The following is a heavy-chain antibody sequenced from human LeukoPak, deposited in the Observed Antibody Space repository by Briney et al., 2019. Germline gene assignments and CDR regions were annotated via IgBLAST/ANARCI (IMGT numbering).Heavy chain of an antibody. CDR3: LRMSNGGSFYDY. Sequence: GGSLTLSCAASGFNFTMFWMHWVRQAPGKGLEWVSRINIDGSVTTYADSVKGRFTISRENSKNTLYLQMNNLRVEATAVYYCLRMSNGGSFYDYWGQGALVTVS. D-gene: IGHD2-15*01. CDR2: INIDGSVT. J-gene: IGHJ4*02. V-gene: IGHV3-74*01. CDR1: GFNFTMFW.